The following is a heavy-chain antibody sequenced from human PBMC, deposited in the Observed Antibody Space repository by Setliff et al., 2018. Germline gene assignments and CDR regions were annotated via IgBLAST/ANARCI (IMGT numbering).Heavy chain of an antibody. CDR1: GYSFTNYW. J-gene: IGHJ3*02. Sequence: GASLKISCKGSGYSFTNYWIGWVRQMPGKGLEWMGIIYPGDSDTRYSPSFQGQVTISADKSISTAYLPWSSLKASDTAMYYCARQAIFGSDAFDIWGQGTMVTVSS. D-gene: IGHD3-3*01. CDR2: IYPGDSDT. CDR3: ARQAIFGSDAFDI. V-gene: IGHV5-51*01.